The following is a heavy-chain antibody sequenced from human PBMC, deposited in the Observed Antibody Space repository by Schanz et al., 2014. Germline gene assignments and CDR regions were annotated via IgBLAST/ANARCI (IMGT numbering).Heavy chain of an antibody. Sequence: EVHLLESGGGLVQPGGSLRLSCAASGFTFSNHALSWVRQTPGKGLEWVSLVSASGGGPFYADSVKGRFTISRDNSRNTVYLQMSSLRAEDTAVYYCVKDDRGDVVVVAANYWGQGAQVIVSS. J-gene: IGHJ4*02. CDR2: VSASGGGP. CDR1: GFTFSNHA. D-gene: IGHD2-15*01. V-gene: IGHV3-23*01. CDR3: VKDDRGDVVVVAANY.